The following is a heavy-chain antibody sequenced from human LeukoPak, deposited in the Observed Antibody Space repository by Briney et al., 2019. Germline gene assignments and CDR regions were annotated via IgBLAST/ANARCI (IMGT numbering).Heavy chain of an antibody. D-gene: IGHD6-13*01. CDR2: ISWNSGSI. CDR1: GFTFSSYA. Sequence: GGSLRLSCAASGFTFSSYAMSWVRQAPGKGLEWVSGISWNSGSIGYADSVKGRFTISRDNAKNSLYLQMNSLRAEDTALYYCAKDDRIAAAGDRPNWFDPWGQGTLVTVSS. CDR3: AKDDRIAAAGDRPNWFDP. J-gene: IGHJ5*02. V-gene: IGHV3-9*01.